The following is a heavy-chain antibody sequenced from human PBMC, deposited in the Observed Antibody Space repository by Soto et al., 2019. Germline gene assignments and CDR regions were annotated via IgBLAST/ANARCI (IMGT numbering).Heavy chain of an antibody. J-gene: IGHJ4*02. V-gene: IGHV1-18*01. CDR1: GYGFTTYG. CDR2: ISAHNGNT. CDR3: ARGRYGDY. D-gene: IGHD1-1*01. Sequence: QVHLVQSGAEVKKPGASVKVSCKGSGYGFTTYGITWVRQAPGQGLEWMAWISAHNGNTNYAQKLQGRVTVTREPSTRTAYRELRSLRTDVTAVYYCARGRYGDYWGQGAMVTVSS.